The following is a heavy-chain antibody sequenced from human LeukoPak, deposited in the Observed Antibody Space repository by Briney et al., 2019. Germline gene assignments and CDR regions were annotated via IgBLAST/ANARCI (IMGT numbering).Heavy chain of an antibody. Sequence: GGSLRLSCAASGFTFSSYDMHWVRQATGKGLEWVSAIGTAGDTYYPGSVKGRFTISRENAKNPLYLQMNSLRAGDRAVYYCARGPGKGDRGGVAFDIWGQGTMVTVSS. D-gene: IGHD3-16*01. CDR1: GFTFSSYD. J-gene: IGHJ3*02. V-gene: IGHV3-13*01. CDR3: ARGPGKGDRGGVAFDI. CDR2: IGTAGDT.